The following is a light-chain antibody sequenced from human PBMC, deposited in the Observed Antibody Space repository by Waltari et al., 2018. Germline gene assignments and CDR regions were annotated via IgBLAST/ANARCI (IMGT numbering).Light chain of an antibody. CDR1: SSNVGRDN. J-gene: IGLJ1*01. Sequence: SVLTQPPSASATPGQTVTISCSRSSSNVGRDNVYWFQQLPGTAPKLLIYNDHQRPSGVPDRFSGSKSGTSASLAISGLRSEDEADYYCVAWDDSLSGYVFGTGTKVTVL. CDR2: NDH. V-gene: IGLV1-47*02. CDR3: VAWDDSLSGYV.